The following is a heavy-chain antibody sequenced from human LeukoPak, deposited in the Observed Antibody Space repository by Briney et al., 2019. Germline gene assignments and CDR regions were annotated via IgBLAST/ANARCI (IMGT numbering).Heavy chain of an antibody. D-gene: IGHD3-16*01. J-gene: IGHJ4*02. CDR2: IYHSGST. V-gene: IGHV4-59*08. CDR1: GGSISSYY. CDR3: ARQGGMVTNYFDY. Sequence: SETLSLTCTVSGGSISSYYWSWIRQPPGKGLEWIGEIYHSGSTNYNPSLKSRVTISVDKSKNQFSLKLSSVTAADTAVYYCARQGGMVTNYFDYWGQGTLVTVSS.